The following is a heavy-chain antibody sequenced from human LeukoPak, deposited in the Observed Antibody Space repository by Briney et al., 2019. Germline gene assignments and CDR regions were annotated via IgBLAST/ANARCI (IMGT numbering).Heavy chain of an antibody. V-gene: IGHV3-9*03. CDR1: GFTFGDYT. J-gene: IGHJ4*02. D-gene: IGHD3-3*01. Sequence: PGRSLRLSCVTSGFTFGDYTMHWVRQVPGKGLELRSGITWDGGNIAYADSVKGRFTISRDNAKSSLYLQMNSLRNEDMAFYFCAKGYTFHGVAHDSGYFDYWGQGTLVTVSS. CDR2: ITWDGGNI. CDR3: AKGYTFHGVAHDSGYFDY.